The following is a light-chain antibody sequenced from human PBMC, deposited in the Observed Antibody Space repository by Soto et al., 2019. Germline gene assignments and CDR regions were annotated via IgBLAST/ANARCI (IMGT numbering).Light chain of an antibody. Sequence: DIVMTQSPDSLAVSLGQSAAINCKSSQSVLYTSNSKNYVAWYQQKPGQPPKLLTYWASIRESGVPERFAGSGSGTDFTLTISGLQAEDVAVYYCQQYYSIPLSFGGGTKVDIK. J-gene: IGKJ4*01. V-gene: IGKV4-1*01. CDR3: QQYYSIPLS. CDR2: WAS. CDR1: QSVLYTSNSKNY.